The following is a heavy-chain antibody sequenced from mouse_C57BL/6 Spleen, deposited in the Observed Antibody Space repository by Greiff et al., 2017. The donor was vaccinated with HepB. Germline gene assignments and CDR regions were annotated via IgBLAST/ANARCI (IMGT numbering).Heavy chain of an antibody. D-gene: IGHD1-1*01. Sequence: EVMLVESGGGLVKPGGSLKLSCAASGFTFSSYAMSWVRQTPEKRLEWVATISDGGSYTYYPDNVKGRFTISRDNAKNNLYLQMSHLKSEDTAMYYCARDQPGSSSFEYWGQGTTLTVSS. CDR2: ISDGGSYT. J-gene: IGHJ2*01. CDR3: ARDQPGSSSFEY. V-gene: IGHV5-4*01. CDR1: GFTFSSYA.